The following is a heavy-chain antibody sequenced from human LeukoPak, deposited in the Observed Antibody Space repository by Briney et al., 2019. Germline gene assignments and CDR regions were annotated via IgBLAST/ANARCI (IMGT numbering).Heavy chain of an antibody. CDR1: GYTFTSYG. CDR3: AGGIVGAPYDAFDI. Sequence: GASVKVSCKASGYTFTSYGISWVRQAPGQGLEWMGWISAYNGNTNYAQKLQGRVTMTTDTSTGTAYMELRSLRSDDTAVYYCAGGIVGAPYDAFDIWGQGTMVTVSS. D-gene: IGHD1-26*01. J-gene: IGHJ3*02. CDR2: ISAYNGNT. V-gene: IGHV1-18*01.